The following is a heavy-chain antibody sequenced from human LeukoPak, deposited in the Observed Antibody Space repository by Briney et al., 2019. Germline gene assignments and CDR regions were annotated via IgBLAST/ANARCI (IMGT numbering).Heavy chain of an antibody. CDR3: ARAQTYYYGSGSYYYFDY. D-gene: IGHD3-10*01. CDR2: IYYSGST. V-gene: IGHV4-31*03. Sequence: PSQTLSLTCTVSGGSISSGGYYWSWFRQHPGKGLEWIGYIYYSGSTYYNPSLKSRVTISVDTSKNQLSLKLSSVTAADTAVYYCARAQTYYYGSGSYYYFDYWGQGTLVTVSS. J-gene: IGHJ4*02. CDR1: GGSISSGGYY.